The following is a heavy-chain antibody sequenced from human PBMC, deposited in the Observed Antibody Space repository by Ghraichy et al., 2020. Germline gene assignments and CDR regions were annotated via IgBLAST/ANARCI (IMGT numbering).Heavy chain of an antibody. J-gene: IGHJ6*02. CDR3: ARAIGHSSSLDGFGYYYYYGMDV. D-gene: IGHD6-6*01. CDR1: GGSISSYY. Sequence: SETLSLTCTVSGGSISSYYWSWIRQPAGKGLEWIGRIYTSGSTNYNPSLKSRVTMSVDTSKNQFSLKLSSVTAANTAVYYCARAIGHSSSLDGFGYYYYYGMDVWGQGTTVTVSS. CDR2: IYTSGST. V-gene: IGHV4-4*07.